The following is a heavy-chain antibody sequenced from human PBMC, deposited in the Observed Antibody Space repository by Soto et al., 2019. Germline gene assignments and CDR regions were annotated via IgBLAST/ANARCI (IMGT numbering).Heavy chain of an antibody. V-gene: IGHV2-70*11. CDR2: IDWDDDK. Sequence: SGPTLVNPTQTLTLTCTFSGFSLSTSGMCVNWVRQPPGKALEWLARIDWDDDKYYSTSLKTRLTISKDTSKNQVVLTMTNMDPVDTATYYCALMERYSSSWFRVDYWGQGSLVTGSS. D-gene: IGHD6-13*01. CDR1: GFSLSTSGMC. J-gene: IGHJ4*02. CDR3: ALMERYSSSWFRVDY.